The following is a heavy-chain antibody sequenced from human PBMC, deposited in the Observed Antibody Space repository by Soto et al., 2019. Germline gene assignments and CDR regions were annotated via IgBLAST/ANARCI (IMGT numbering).Heavy chain of an antibody. V-gene: IGHV3-23*01. CDR3: AKEAGGYGSGSYYYFDY. J-gene: IGHJ4*02. CDR2: ISGSGGST. CDR1: GFTFSSYA. Sequence: LRLSCAASGFTFSSYAMSWVRQAPGKGLEWVSAISGSGGSTYYADSVKGRFTISRDNSKNTLYLQMNSLRAEDTAVYYCAKEAGGYGSGSYYYFDYWGQGTLVTVSS. D-gene: IGHD3-10*01.